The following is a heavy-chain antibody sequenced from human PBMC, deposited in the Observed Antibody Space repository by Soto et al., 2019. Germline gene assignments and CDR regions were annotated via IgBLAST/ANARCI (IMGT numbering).Heavy chain of an antibody. CDR1: GYTFTGYY. Sequence: QVQLVQSGAEVKKPGASVKVSCKASGYTFTGYYMHWVRQAPGQGLEWMGWINPNSGGTNYAQKFQGRVTMTRDTSISTAYMELSRLRSDDTAVYYCARGASGFGPGTYYYYGMDVWGQGPTVTVSS. J-gene: IGHJ6*02. CDR2: INPNSGGT. V-gene: IGHV1-2*02. CDR3: ARGASGFGPGTYYYYGMDV. D-gene: IGHD3-10*01.